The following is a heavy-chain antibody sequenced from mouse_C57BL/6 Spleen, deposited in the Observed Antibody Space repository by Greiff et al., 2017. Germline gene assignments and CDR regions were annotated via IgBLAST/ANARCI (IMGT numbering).Heavy chain of an antibody. CDR1: GFSLTSYG. CDR2: IWGDGRT. CDR3: ATDDWYVDV. Sequence: VQLVESGPGLVAPSQSLSITCTVSGFSLTSYGVSWVRQPPGKGLEWLGVIWGDGRTNYHSALISRLSINKDNTKSHVFIKLNSLQTDDKATYYFATDDWYVDVWGTGTTVTVSS. V-gene: IGHV2-3*01. J-gene: IGHJ1*03.